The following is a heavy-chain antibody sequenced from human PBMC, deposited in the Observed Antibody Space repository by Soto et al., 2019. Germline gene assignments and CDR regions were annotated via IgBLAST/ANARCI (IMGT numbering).Heavy chain of an antibody. V-gene: IGHV4-31*02. CDR3: ARDPAP. CDR1: GGCISTGGYY. J-gene: IGHJ5*02. Sequence: QVQRQESGPGLLKPSQTLSLTWTVSGGCISTGGYYWSWIRQHPGKGLEWIAYIYNSATTYYNPSLKSRVTISVDTSKNQCSLKLSSVTVADTAVYYCARDPAPWGQGALVTVSS. CDR2: IYNSATT.